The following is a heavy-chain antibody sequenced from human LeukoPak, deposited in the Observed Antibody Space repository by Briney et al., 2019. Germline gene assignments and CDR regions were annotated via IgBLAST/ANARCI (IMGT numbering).Heavy chain of an antibody. CDR3: AKDGVNGGLFEY. D-gene: IGHD3-3*01. CDR2: IKRNIDGGTT. V-gene: IGHV3-15*01. J-gene: IGHJ4*02. CDR1: GFTFSSTW. Sequence: GGSLRLSCAASGFTFSSTWMSWVRQAPGKGLEWVGRIKRNIDGGTTDYAAPVNGRFTISRDDSKNTLYLQINSLRTEDTGVYYCAKDGVNGGLFEYWGQGTLVTVSS.